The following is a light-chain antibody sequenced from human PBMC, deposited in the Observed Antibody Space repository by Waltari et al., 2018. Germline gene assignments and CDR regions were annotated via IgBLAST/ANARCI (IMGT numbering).Light chain of an antibody. J-gene: IGKJ1*01. CDR1: QGISSY. CDR2: AAS. V-gene: IGKV1-9*01. Sequence: DIQLTQSPSFLSASVGDRVTITCRASQGISSYLAWYQQKPGKAPKLLISAASTLQSVVPSRFSGSGSGTQFTLTISSLQPEDFATYYCLQVINYPRTFGQGTKVEIK. CDR3: LQVINYPRT.